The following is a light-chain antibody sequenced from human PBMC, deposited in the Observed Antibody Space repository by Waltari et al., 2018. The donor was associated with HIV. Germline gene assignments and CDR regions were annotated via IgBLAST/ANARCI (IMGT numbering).Light chain of an antibody. CDR3: NSRDRSGNHL. CDR2: GNG. CDR1: RLRDYY. V-gene: IGLV3-19*01. Sequence: SSALTQDPDVSVALAQTVRITCQGDRLRDYYESWYQQQPGQAPILVIYGNGDRPSGIPDRFSGSKSGITASLTITGAQAEDEADYYCNSRDRSGNHLFAAGTTVTVL. J-gene: IGLJ1*01.